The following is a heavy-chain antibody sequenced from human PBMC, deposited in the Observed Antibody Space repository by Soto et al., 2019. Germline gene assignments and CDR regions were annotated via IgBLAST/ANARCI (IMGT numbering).Heavy chain of an antibody. V-gene: IGHV3-13*01. CDR3: ARNGGGLDC. CDR1: GSTFNNYD. CDR2: IGRAGDT. J-gene: IGHJ4*02. Sequence: EMQLVESGGGLVQPGGSLRLSCAASGSTFNNYDIYWVRQATGKGLEWVSTIGRAGDTYYSDSVKGRFTISRDVAENSLYLQMNSLKAGDTAVYYCARNGGGLDCWGQGTLVTVSS. D-gene: IGHD2-15*01.